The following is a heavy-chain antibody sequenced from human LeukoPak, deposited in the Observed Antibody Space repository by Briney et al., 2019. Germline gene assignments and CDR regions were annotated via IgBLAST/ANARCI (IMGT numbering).Heavy chain of an antibody. J-gene: IGHJ6*02. D-gene: IGHD3-3*01. CDR2: INSDGSST. Sequence: GGSLRLSCAASGFTFSSYWMRWVRQAPGKGLVWVSRINSDGSSTSYADSVKGRFTISRGNAKNTLYLQMNSLRAEDTAVYYCARFGRRYDFWSGYSRSVYGMDVWGQGTTVTVSS. CDR3: ARFGRRYDFWSGYSRSVYGMDV. CDR1: GFTFSSYW. V-gene: IGHV3-74*01.